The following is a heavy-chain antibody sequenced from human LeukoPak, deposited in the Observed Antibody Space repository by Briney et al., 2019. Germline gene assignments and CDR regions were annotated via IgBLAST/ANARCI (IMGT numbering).Heavy chain of an antibody. D-gene: IGHD6-19*01. CDR3: ASNSKTSSSAYDI. CDR1: GYTFTGYG. Sequence: ASVKVSCKASGYTFTGYGISWVRQAPGQGLEWMGWISAYNGNTNYAQELQGRVTMTTDTSTSTAYMELRSLRSDDMAVYYCASNSKTSSSAYDIWGQGTLVTVSS. V-gene: IGHV1-18*03. CDR2: ISAYNGNT. J-gene: IGHJ4*02.